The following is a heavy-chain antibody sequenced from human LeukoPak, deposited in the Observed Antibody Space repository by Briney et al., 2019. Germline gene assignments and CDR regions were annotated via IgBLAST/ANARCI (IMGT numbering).Heavy chain of an antibody. V-gene: IGHV4-31*03. CDR3: ARDRQQLVFPYYYYGMDV. Sequence: TLSLTCTVSGGSISSGGYYWSWIRQHPGKGLEWFGNIYYSGSTYYNPSLKSRVTISVDTSKNQFSLKLSSVTAADTAVYYCARDRQQLVFPYYYYGMDVWGQGTTVTVSS. J-gene: IGHJ6*02. D-gene: IGHD6-13*01. CDR2: IYYSGST. CDR1: GGSISSGGYY.